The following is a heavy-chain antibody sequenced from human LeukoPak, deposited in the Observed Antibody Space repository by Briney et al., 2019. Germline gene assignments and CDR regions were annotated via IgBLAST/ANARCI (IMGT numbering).Heavy chain of an antibody. CDR3: ARDWNRYAY. CDR1: GGSISSTNW. CDR2: IYRSGTT. Sequence: SGTLSLTCAVSGGSISSTNWWSWVRQPPGKGLEWIGEIYRSGTTNYKPSLKSRVTISLDKSRNHFSLKLTSVTAADTAVYYCARDWNRYAYWGQGTLVTVSS. J-gene: IGHJ4*02. V-gene: IGHV4-4*02. D-gene: IGHD1-1*01.